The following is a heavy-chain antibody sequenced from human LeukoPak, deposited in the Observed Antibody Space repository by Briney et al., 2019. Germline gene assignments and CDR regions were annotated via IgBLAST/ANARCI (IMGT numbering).Heavy chain of an antibody. J-gene: IGHJ4*02. CDR1: GFTVSSNY. Sequence: KPGGSLRLSCAASGFTVSSNYMSWVRQAPGKGLEWVSSISSSSRYLYYADSVKGRFTISRDNAKNSLYLQMNSLRAEDTAVYYCARDHWDILTGYYIDYWGQGTLVTVSS. CDR2: ISSSSRYL. V-gene: IGHV3-21*01. D-gene: IGHD3-9*01. CDR3: ARDHWDILTGYYIDY.